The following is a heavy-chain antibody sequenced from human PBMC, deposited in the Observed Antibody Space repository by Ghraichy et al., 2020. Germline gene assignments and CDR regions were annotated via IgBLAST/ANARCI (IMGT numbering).Heavy chain of an antibody. CDR3: ARHPTRAAVAAHYYYYGMDV. CDR1: GGSISSYY. J-gene: IGHJ6*02. CDR2: IYTSGST. D-gene: IGHD6-19*01. V-gene: IGHV4-4*09. Sequence: SETLSLTCTVSGGSISSYYWSWIRQPPGKGLEWIGYIYTSGSTNYNPSLKSRVTISVDTSKNQFSLKLSSVTAADTAVYYCARHPTRAAVAAHYYYYGMDVWGQGTTVTVSS.